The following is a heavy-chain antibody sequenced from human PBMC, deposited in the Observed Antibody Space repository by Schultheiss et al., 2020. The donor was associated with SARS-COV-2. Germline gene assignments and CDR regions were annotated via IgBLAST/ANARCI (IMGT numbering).Heavy chain of an antibody. Sequence: GGSLRLSCSASGFTFSSYAMHWVRQAPGKGLEYVSAISSNGGSTYYADSVKGRFTISRDNAKNSLYLQMNSLRAEDTAVYYCARDASEQQLVPDYFDYWGQGTLVTVSS. CDR3: ARDASEQQLVPDYFDY. CDR2: ISSNGGST. CDR1: GFTFSSYA. V-gene: IGHV3-64*04. J-gene: IGHJ4*02. D-gene: IGHD6-13*01.